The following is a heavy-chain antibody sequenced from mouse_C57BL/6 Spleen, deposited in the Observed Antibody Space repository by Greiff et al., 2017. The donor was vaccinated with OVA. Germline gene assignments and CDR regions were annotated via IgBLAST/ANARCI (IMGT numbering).Heavy chain of an antibody. CDR3: TRKGYYYGSSLYYARDY. CDR1: GYTFTDYE. Sequence: QVQLKESGAELVRPGASVTLSCKASGYTFTDYEMHWVKQTPVHGLEWIGAIDPETGGTAYNQKFQGKAILTADKSSSTAYMERRSLTSEDSAVYYCTRKGYYYGSSLYYARDYWGQGTSVTVSS. J-gene: IGHJ4*01. V-gene: IGHV1-15*01. CDR2: IDPETGGT. D-gene: IGHD1-1*01.